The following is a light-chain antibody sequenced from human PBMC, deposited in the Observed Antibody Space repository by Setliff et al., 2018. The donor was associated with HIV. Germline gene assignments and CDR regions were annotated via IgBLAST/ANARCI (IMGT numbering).Light chain of an antibody. CDR3: CSYAGSNTYV. Sequence: QSALAQPASVSGSPGQSITISCTGTSSDVGSYNLVSWHQQHPGKAPKLMIYEVSRRPSGVSNRLSGSKSGNTASLTISGLQAEDEADYYCCSYAGSNTYVFGAGTKVTVL. CDR1: SSDVGSYNL. V-gene: IGLV2-23*02. J-gene: IGLJ1*01. CDR2: EVS.